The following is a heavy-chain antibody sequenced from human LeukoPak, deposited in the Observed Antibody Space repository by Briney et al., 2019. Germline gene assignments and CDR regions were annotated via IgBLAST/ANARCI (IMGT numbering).Heavy chain of an antibody. CDR1: GFTFSSYA. J-gene: IGHJ3*02. Sequence: GGSLRLSCAASGFTFSSYAMHWVRQAPGKGLEWVAVISYDGSNKYYADSVKGRFTISRDNSKNTLYLQMNSLRAEDTAVYYCARDGPKGERLDAFDIWGKGKMVTVSS. V-gene: IGHV3-30-3*01. CDR3: ARDGPKGERLDAFDI. D-gene: IGHD3-16*01. CDR2: ISYDGSNK.